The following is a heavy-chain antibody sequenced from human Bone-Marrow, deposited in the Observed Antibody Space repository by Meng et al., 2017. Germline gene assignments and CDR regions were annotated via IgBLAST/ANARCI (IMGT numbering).Heavy chain of an antibody. J-gene: IGHJ4*02. D-gene: IGHD2-21*02. CDR1: GGSISTYY. CDR3: ARGPSHGGSYSDY. Sequence: QVQLQESGPGLVKPSETLSLTCTVSGGSISTYYWSWIRQSPEKGLEWIGYINYSGRTNYIPSLRSRATISVDPSKNQFSLKLRSVTAADTAVYYCARGPSHGGSYSDYWGQGTLVTVSS. V-gene: IGHV4-59*01. CDR2: INYSGRT.